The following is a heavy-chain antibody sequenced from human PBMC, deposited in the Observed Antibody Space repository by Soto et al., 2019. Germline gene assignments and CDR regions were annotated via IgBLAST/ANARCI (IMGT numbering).Heavy chain of an antibody. CDR3: ARCPQRYSSSWYRRDYYYGMDV. V-gene: IGHV4-34*01. CDR2: INNSGST. Sequence: SETLSLTCAVYGGSFSGYYWSWIRQPPGKGLEWIGEINNSGSTNYNPCLKRRVTISVNTSKNQFSLKLSSVTAADTAVYYCARCPQRYSSSWYRRDYYYGMDVWGQGTTVTVSS. CDR1: GGSFSGYY. D-gene: IGHD6-13*01. J-gene: IGHJ6*02.